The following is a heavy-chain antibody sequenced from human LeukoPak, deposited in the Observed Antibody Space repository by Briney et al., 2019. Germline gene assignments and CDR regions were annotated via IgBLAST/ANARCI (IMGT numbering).Heavy chain of an antibody. Sequence: SETLSLTCAVYGGSFSGYYWSWIRQPPGKGLEWIGEINHSGSTNYNPSLKSRVTISVDTSKNQFSLKLSSVTAADTAVYYCARGLLERGPYSTPNPYYYGMDVWGQGTTVTVSS. CDR2: INHSGST. J-gene: IGHJ6*02. D-gene: IGHD4-4*01. CDR3: ARGLLERGPYSTPNPYYYGMDV. V-gene: IGHV4-34*01. CDR1: GGSFSGYY.